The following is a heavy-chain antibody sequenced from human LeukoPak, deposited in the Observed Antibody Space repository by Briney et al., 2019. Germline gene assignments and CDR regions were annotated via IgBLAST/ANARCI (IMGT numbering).Heavy chain of an antibody. CDR3: AKSEGWLDP. CDR2: LTYDGSKE. CDR1: GFSFSSYG. J-gene: IGHJ5*02. V-gene: IGHV3-30*18. Sequence: GRSLRLSCAASGFSFSSYGMHWVRQAPGKGLEWVALLTYDGSKEYYADSVEGRYTISRDNSKNTLYLQINSLRAEDTAAYYCAKSEGWLDPWGQGTLVIVSS.